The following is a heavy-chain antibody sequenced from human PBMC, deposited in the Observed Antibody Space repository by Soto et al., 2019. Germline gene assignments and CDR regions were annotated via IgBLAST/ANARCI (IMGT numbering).Heavy chain of an antibody. Sequence: ASVKVSCKASGYTFTSYAMHWVRQAPGQRLEWMGWINAGNGNTKYSQKFQGRVTITRDTSASTAYMELSSRRSEDTAVYYCARAEYSGYDWADYFDYWGQGTLVTVSS. CDR3: ARAEYSGYDWADYFDY. CDR1: GYTFTSYA. D-gene: IGHD5-12*01. V-gene: IGHV1-3*01. CDR2: INAGNGNT. J-gene: IGHJ4*02.